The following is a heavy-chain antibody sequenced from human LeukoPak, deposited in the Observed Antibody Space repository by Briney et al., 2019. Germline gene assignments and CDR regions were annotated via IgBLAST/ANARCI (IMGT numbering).Heavy chain of an antibody. V-gene: IGHV3-33*08. CDR1: GFTFSSYW. CDR3: ARDPDTAMVYFDY. Sequence: GGSLRLSCAASGFTFSSYWMSWVRQAPGKGLEWVAVIWYDGGNKYYADPVKGRFTISRDNSKNTLYLQMNSLRAEDTAVYYCARDPDTAMVYFDYWGQGTLVTVSS. J-gene: IGHJ4*02. D-gene: IGHD5-18*01. CDR2: IWYDGGNK.